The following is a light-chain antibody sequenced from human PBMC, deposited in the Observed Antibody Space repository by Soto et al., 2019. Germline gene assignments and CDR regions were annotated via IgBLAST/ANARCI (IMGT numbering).Light chain of an antibody. CDR3: DSYTSGSSYV. Sequence: QSALTQPASVSGSPGQSITISCTGTSSDVGGYNYVSWYQHHPGKAPKLMIYDVSYRPSGVSDRFSGSKSGNTASLTISGLQSEDEADYYCDSYTSGSSYVFGTGTKLTVL. V-gene: IGLV2-14*03. CDR2: DVS. CDR1: SSDVGGYNY. J-gene: IGLJ1*01.